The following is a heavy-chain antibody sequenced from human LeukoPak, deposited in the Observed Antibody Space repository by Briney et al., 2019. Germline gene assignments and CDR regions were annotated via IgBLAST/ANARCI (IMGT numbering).Heavy chain of an antibody. V-gene: IGHV4-34*01. D-gene: IGHD1-26*01. CDR2: INHSGST. CDR1: GGSFSGYY. CDR3: ARGGEWEPTSS. Sequence: SETLSLTCAVYGGSFSGYYWSWIRQPPGKGLEWIGEINHSGSTNYNPSLKSRVTISVDTSKNQFSLKLGSVTAADTAVYYCARGGEWEPTSSWGQGTLVTVSS. J-gene: IGHJ5*02.